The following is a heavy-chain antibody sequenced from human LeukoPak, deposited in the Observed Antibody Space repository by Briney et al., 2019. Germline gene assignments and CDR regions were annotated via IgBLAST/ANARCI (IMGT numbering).Heavy chain of an antibody. CDR1: GFTFSSYA. V-gene: IGHV3-23*01. J-gene: IGHJ4*02. Sequence: PGGSLTLSCAGSGFTFSSYAMIWVRQAPGKGLEWVSVISSSGESTYYADSLKGRFTISRDNSKNTLSLQMNSLRAEDTAIYYCAKGGAAVLSPFDYWGQGTLVTVSS. CDR3: AKGGAAVLSPFDY. CDR2: ISSSGEST. D-gene: IGHD2/OR15-2a*01.